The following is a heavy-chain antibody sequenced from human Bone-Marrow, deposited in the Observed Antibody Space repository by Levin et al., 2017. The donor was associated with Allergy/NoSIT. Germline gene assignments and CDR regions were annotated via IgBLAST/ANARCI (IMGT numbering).Heavy chain of an antibody. V-gene: IGHV4-39*01. Sequence: SETLSLTCTVSGGSISSSSYYWGWIRQPPGKGLEWIGSIYYSGSTYYNPSLKSRVTISVDTSKNQFSLKLSSVTAADTAVYYCASEITIFGVAMGMDVWGQGTTVTVSS. J-gene: IGHJ6*02. D-gene: IGHD3-3*01. CDR2: IYYSGST. CDR3: ASEITIFGVAMGMDV. CDR1: GGSISSSSYY.